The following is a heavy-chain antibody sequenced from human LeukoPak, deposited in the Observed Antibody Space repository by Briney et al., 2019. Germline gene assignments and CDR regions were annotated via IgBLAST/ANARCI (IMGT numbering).Heavy chain of an antibody. Sequence: SETLSLTCTVSGGSISSGSYYWSWIRQPAGKGLEWIGRIYTSGSTNYNPSLKSRFTISVDTSKNQFSLKLSSVTAADTAVYYCARDGYYDSSGYYYKLDAFDIWGQGTTVTVSS. CDR3: ARDGYYDSSGYYYKLDAFDI. J-gene: IGHJ3*02. CDR2: IYTSGST. D-gene: IGHD3-22*01. V-gene: IGHV4-61*02. CDR1: GGSISSGSYY.